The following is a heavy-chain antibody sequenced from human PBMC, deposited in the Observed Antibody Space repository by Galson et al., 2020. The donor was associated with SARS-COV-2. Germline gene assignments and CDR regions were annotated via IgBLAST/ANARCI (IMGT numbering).Heavy chain of an antibody. J-gene: IGHJ3*02. Sequence: SETLSLTCTVSGGSISSGGYYWSWIRQHPGKGLEWIGYIYYSGSTYYNPSLKSRVTISVDTSKNQFSLKLSSVTVADTAVYYCARDPFGGVIVHDAFDIWGQGTMVTVSS. CDR1: GGSISSGGYY. V-gene: IGHV4-31*03. CDR2: IYYSGST. CDR3: ARDPFGGVIVHDAFDI. D-gene: IGHD3-16*02.